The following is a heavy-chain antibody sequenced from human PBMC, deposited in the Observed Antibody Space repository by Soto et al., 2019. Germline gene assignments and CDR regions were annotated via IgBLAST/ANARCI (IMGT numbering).Heavy chain of an antibody. CDR1: GGTFSRYT. J-gene: IGHJ6*02. V-gene: IGHV1-69*02. CDR2: IIPILDIP. Sequence: QVQLVQSGAEVKKPGSSVKVSCKASGGTFSRYTFTWVRQAPGQGLEWMGRIIPILDIPNYAQNFQGRVTITADKSTSTAYMEVSSMTAADTAVYYCAIHFTGVLVRGASPPGGDNYGWDVCGQGTTVTVSS. D-gene: IGHD2-15*01. CDR3: AIHFTGVLVRGASPPGGDNYGWDV.